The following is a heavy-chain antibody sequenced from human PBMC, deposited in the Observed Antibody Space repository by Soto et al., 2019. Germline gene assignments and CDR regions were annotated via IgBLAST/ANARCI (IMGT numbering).Heavy chain of an antibody. D-gene: IGHD2-8*01. CDR2: ISSTSTYT. Sequence: PGGSLRLSCAVSGFTFSDYYMSWVRQAPGKGLEWISYISSTSTYTNYADSVKGRFTISRDNAKNSLKLQMNSLRAEDTAVYYCASAPLGYCTNGVCSHGMDVWGQGTTVTVSS. V-gene: IGHV3-11*06. CDR3: ASAPLGYCTNGVCSHGMDV. CDR1: GFTFSDYY. J-gene: IGHJ6*02.